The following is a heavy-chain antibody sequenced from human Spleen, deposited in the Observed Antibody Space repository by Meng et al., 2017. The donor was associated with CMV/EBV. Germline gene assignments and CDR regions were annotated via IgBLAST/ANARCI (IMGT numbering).Heavy chain of an antibody. CDR3: AKGLRVNYYGMDV. J-gene: IGHJ6*02. Sequence: GESLKISCAASGFLFSTYGMHWVRQAPGKGLEWVAFIRYDGSNKYYADSVKGRFTISRDNSKNTLYLQMNSLRSEDTAMYYCAKGLRVNYYGMDVWGQGTTVTVSS. V-gene: IGHV3-30*02. CDR2: IRYDGSNK. CDR1: GFLFSTYG. D-gene: IGHD2-21*01.